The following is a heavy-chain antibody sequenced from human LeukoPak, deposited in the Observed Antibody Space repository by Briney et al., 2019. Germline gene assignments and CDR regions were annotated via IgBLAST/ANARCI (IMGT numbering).Heavy chain of an antibody. CDR1: GGSISSSSYY. CDR3: ARDRSGWYGRYFDY. CDR2: IYYSGST. V-gene: IGHV4-39*07. Sequence: SETLSLTCTVSGGSISSSSYYWGWIRQPPGKGLEWIGSIYYSGSTYYSPSLKSRVTISVDTSKNQFSLKLSSVTAADTAVYYCARDRSGWYGRYFDYWGQGTLVTVSS. J-gene: IGHJ4*02. D-gene: IGHD6-19*01.